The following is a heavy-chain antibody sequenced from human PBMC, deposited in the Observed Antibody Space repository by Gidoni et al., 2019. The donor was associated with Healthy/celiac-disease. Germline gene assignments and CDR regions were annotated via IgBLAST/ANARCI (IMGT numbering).Heavy chain of an antibody. D-gene: IGHD3-9*01. CDR3: ARMDYYDILTGYPDY. CDR1: GFTFSSYA. Sequence: EVQLLESGGGLVQPGGSLRLSCAASGFTFSSYAMSWVRQAPGKGLEWVSAISGSGGSTYDADSVKGLFTISRDNSKNTLYLQMNSLRAEDTAVYYCARMDYYDILTGYPDYWGQGTLVTVSS. V-gene: IGHV3-23*01. CDR2: ISGSGGST. J-gene: IGHJ4*02.